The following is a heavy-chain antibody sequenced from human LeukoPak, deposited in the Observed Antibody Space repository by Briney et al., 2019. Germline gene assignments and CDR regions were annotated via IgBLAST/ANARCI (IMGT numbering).Heavy chain of an antibody. CDR2: IYHSGST. CDR1: GGSISSGGYY. CDR3: ARSDVAVAGIY. V-gene: IGHV4-30-2*01. J-gene: IGHJ4*02. D-gene: IGHD6-19*01. Sequence: SETLSLTCTVSGGSISSGGYYWSWFRQPPGKGLEWIGYIYHSGSTYYNPSLKSRVTISVDRSKNQFSLKLSSVTAADTAVYYCARSDVAVAGIYWGQGTLVTVSS.